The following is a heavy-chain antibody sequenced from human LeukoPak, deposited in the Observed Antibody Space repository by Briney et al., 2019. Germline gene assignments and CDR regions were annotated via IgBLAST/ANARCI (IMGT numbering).Heavy chain of an antibody. CDR3: ARGGWFGELVTSYFDY. Sequence: PSETLSLTCAVYGGSFSGYYWSWIRQPPGKGLEWIGEINHSGSTNYNPSLKSRVTISVDTSKNQFSLKLSSVTAADTAVYYCARGGWFGELVTSYFDYWGQGTLVTVSS. D-gene: IGHD3-10*01. CDR1: GGSFSGYY. CDR2: INHSGST. V-gene: IGHV4-34*01. J-gene: IGHJ4*02.